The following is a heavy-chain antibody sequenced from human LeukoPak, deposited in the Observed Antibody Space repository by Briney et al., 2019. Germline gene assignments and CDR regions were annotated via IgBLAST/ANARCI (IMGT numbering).Heavy chain of an antibody. Sequence: SETLSLTCAVYGGSFSGYYWSWIRQPPGKGLEWIGEINHSGSTNYNPSLKSRVTISVDTSENQFSLKLSSVTAADTAVYYCARGNEPRGIWGQGTMVTVSS. V-gene: IGHV4-34*01. CDR3: ARGNEPRGI. CDR1: GGSFSGYY. J-gene: IGHJ3*02. D-gene: IGHD3-10*01. CDR2: INHSGST.